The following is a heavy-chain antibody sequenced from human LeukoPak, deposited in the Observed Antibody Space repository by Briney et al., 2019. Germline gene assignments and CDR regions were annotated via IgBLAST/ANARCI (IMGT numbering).Heavy chain of an antibody. Sequence: SGPTLVKPTQTLTLTCTFSGFSLSTSGVGVGWIRQPPGKALEWLALIYWDDDKRYSPSLKSRLTITKDTSKNQVVLTMTNVDPVDTATYYCAHIPGGSGFDYWGQGTLVTVSS. CDR3: AHIPGGSGFDY. CDR2: IYWDDDK. CDR1: GFSLSTSGVG. V-gene: IGHV2-5*02. J-gene: IGHJ4*02. D-gene: IGHD3-10*01.